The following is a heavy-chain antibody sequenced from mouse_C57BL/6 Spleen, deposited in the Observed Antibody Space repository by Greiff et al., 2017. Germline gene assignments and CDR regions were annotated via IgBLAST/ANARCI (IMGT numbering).Heavy chain of an antibody. V-gene: IGHV1-15*01. Sequence: QVQLQQSGAELVRPGASVTLSCKASGYTFTDYEMHWVKQTPVHGLEWIGAIDPETGGTAYNQKFNGKAILTADKSSSTAYMELRSLTSEDSAVYYCTRKLGLPFAYWGQGTLVTVSA. J-gene: IGHJ3*01. CDR1: GYTFTDYE. D-gene: IGHD2-2*01. CDR2: IDPETGGT. CDR3: TRKLGLPFAY.